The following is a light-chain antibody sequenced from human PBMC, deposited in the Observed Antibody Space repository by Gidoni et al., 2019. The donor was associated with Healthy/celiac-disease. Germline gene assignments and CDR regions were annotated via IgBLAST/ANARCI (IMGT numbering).Light chain of an antibody. CDR3: GTWDSSLSAGV. CDR2: DNN. J-gene: IGLJ2*01. Sequence: QSVLTPPPSVSAAPGQKVTISCSGSSSNIGNNYVSWYQQLPGTAPKLLIYDNNKRPSGIPDRFSGSKSGTAATLGITGLKIGDEADYYCGTWDSSLSAGVFGGGTKLTVL. V-gene: IGLV1-51*01. CDR1: SSNIGNNY.